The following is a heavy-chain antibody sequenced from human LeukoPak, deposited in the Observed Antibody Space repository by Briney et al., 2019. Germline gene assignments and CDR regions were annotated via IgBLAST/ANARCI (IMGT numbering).Heavy chain of an antibody. Sequence: ASVKVSCKASGYTFTSYDINWVRQATGQGLEWMGWMNPNSGNTGYAQKFQGRVTITRNTSISTAYMELSSLRSEDTAVYYCARAGGSSWYISYYYYMDVWGKGTTVTVSS. CDR2: MNPNSGNT. V-gene: IGHV1-8*03. CDR3: ARAGGSSWYISYYYYMDV. J-gene: IGHJ6*03. D-gene: IGHD6-13*01. CDR1: GYTFTSYD.